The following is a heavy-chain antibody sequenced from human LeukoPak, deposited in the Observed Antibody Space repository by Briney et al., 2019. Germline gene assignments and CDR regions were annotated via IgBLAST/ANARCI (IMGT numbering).Heavy chain of an antibody. CDR3: ARRIAARRVDDY. V-gene: IGHV1-2*04. J-gene: IGHJ4*02. Sequence: GASVKVSCKASGYTFTGYYMHWVRQAPGQGLEWMGWINPNSGGTNYAQKFQGWVTMTRDTSISTAYMELRSLRSDDTAVYYCARRIAARRVDDYWGQGTLVTVSS. CDR1: GYTFTGYY. CDR2: INPNSGGT. D-gene: IGHD6-6*01.